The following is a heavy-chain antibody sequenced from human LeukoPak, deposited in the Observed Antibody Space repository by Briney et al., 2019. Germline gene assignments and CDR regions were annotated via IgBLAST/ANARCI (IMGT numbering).Heavy chain of an antibody. D-gene: IGHD3-10*01. CDR3: ARRANYYAGDRAFDI. V-gene: IGHV3-33*01. J-gene: IGHJ3*02. Sequence: PGRSLRLSCAASGFTFSSYGMHWVRQAPGKGLEWVAVIWYDGSNKYYADSVKGRFTISRDNSKNTLYLQMNSLRAEDTAVYYCARRANYYAGDRAFDIWGQGTMVTVSS. CDR1: GFTFSSYG. CDR2: IWYDGSNK.